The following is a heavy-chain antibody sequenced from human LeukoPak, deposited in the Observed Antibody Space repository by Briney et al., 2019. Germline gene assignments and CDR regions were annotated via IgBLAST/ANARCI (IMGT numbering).Heavy chain of an antibody. CDR1: GFTFSSNG. J-gene: IGHJ4*02. Sequence: PGGSLRLSCAASGFTFSSNGMHWVRQAPGKGLEWVSAISGSGGSTYYADSVKGRFTISRDNSKNTLYLQMNSLRAEDTAVYYCAGAAAEDIVVVPAAMRGWDYWGQGTLVTVSS. D-gene: IGHD2-2*01. V-gene: IGHV3-23*01. CDR3: AGAAAEDIVVVPAAMRGWDY. CDR2: ISGSGGST.